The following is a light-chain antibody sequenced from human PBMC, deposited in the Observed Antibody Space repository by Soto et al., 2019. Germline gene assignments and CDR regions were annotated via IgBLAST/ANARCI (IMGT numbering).Light chain of an antibody. V-gene: IGLV2-14*03. CDR1: SGDVGRYNY. CDR2: DVT. J-gene: IGLJ2*01. CDR3: TSYATASTPHVV. Sequence: QPVLTQPASVSGSPGQSITISCTGTSGDVGRYNYVSWYQQHPGEAPKLIIYDVTNRPSGVSNRFSGSKSGNTASLTISGLQAEDEADYYCTSYATASTPHVVFGGGTKLTVL.